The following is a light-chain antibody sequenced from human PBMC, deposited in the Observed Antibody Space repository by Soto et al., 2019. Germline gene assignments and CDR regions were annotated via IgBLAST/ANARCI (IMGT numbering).Light chain of an antibody. CDR2: DAT. CDR3: QQYGS. J-gene: IGKJ4*01. V-gene: IGKV3D-20*01. CDR1: QSVSSSY. Sequence: EIVLTQSPATLSLSPGERATLSCGASQSVSSSYLDWYQQKPGLAPRLLIYDATSRATGIPDRFSGSGSGTDFTLTISRLEPEDFAVYYCQQYGSFGGGTKVEIK.